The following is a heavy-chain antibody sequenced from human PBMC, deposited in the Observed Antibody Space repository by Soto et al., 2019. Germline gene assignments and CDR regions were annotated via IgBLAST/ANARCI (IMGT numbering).Heavy chain of an antibody. D-gene: IGHD6-19*01. CDR3: ARGGPAQQWLVFGWFDP. V-gene: IGHV4-39*01. J-gene: IGHJ5*02. CDR2: IYYSGST. CDR1: GGSISSYY. Sequence: PSETLSLTCTVSGGSISSYYWGWIRQPPGKGLEWIGSIYYSGSTYYNPSLKSRVTISVDTSKNQFSLKLSSVTAADTAVYYCARGGPAQQWLVFGWFDPWGQGTLVTVSS.